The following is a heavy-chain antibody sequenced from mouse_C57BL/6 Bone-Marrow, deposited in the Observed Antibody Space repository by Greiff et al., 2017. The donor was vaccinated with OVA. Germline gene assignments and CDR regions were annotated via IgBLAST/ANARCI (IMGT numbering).Heavy chain of an antibody. D-gene: IGHD2-1*01. Sequence: QVQLQQPGAELVKPGASVKLSCKASGYTFTSYWMQWVKQRPGQGLEWIGEIDPSDSYTNYNQKLKGKATLTVDTSSSTAYMQLSSLTSEDSAVYYCAREGNGYAMDYWGQGTSVTVSS. V-gene: IGHV1-50*01. CDR1: GYTFTSYW. CDR3: AREGNGYAMDY. J-gene: IGHJ4*01. CDR2: IDPSDSYT.